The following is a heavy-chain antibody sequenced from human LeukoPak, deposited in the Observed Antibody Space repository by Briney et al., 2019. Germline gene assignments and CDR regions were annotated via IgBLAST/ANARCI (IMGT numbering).Heavy chain of an antibody. D-gene: IGHD6-13*01. J-gene: IGHJ4*02. CDR1: GDSVSSNSAA. CDR2: SYYRSKWYN. V-gene: IGHV6-1*01. CDR3: ARDKLVLRQLVFDY. Sequence: SQTLSLTCAISGDSVSSNSAAWNWIRQSPSRGLEWLGRSYYRSKWYNDYAVSVKSRITINPDTSKNQFSLQLNSVTPEDTAVYYCARDKLVLRQLVFDYWGQGTLVTVSS.